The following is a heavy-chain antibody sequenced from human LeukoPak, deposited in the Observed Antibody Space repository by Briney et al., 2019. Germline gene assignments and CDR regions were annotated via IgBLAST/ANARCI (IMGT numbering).Heavy chain of an antibody. CDR3: KAVYYYDSSLFDY. CDR1: GASISSGSYY. J-gene: IGHJ4*02. D-gene: IGHD3-22*01. Sequence: SETLSLTCTVSGASISSGSYYWSWIRQPPGKGLEWIGEINHSGSTNYNPSLKSRVTISVDTSKNQFSLKLSSVTAADTAVYYCKAVYYYDSSLFDYWGQGTLVTVSS. V-gene: IGHV4-39*07. CDR2: INHSGST.